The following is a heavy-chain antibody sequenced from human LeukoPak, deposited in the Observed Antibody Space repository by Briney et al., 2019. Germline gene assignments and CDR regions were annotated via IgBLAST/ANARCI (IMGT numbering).Heavy chain of an antibody. CDR3: ARGQSGYCSGGSCYGGAVY. CDR1: GGTFSSYA. Sequence: SVKVSCKASGGTFSSYAISWVRQAPGQGLEWMGGIIPIFGTANYAQKFQGRVTITANESTSTAYMELSSLRSEDTAVYYCARGQSGYCSGGSCYGGAVYWGQGTLVTVSS. CDR2: IIPIFGTA. J-gene: IGHJ4*02. D-gene: IGHD2-15*01. V-gene: IGHV1-69*01.